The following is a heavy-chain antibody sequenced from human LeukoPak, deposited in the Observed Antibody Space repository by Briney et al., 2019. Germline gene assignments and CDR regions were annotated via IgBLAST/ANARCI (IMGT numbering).Heavy chain of an antibody. J-gene: IGHJ6*03. CDR3: ARGRQDVTMIVVVMTAVSYYLDV. CDR2: MNPRGRT. V-gene: IGHV4-34*01. CDR1: GGSFSGYY. D-gene: IGHD3-22*01. Sequence: SETLSLTCAVYGGSFSGYYWTWIRQTPEKGQERIGEMNPRGRTNSNPSLKSRVTISVDTAKNQFSLELSSVTAADTAVYYCARGRQDVTMIVVVMTAVSYYLDVWGKGTTVTVS.